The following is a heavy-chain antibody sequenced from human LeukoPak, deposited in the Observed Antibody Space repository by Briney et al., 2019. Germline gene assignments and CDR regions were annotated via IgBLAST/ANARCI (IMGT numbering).Heavy chain of an antibody. CDR1: GDSISSYY. J-gene: IGHJ5*02. CDR2: IYYSGGT. CDR3: ARHVGYGNNWFDP. D-gene: IGHD5-18*01. Sequence: SETLSLTCTVSGDSISSYYWSWIRQPPGKGLEWIGYIYYSGGTDYNPSLKSRVTISVDMSKNQFSLKLRSVTAADTAVYYCARHVGYGNNWFDPWGQGTLVTVSS. V-gene: IGHV4-59*08.